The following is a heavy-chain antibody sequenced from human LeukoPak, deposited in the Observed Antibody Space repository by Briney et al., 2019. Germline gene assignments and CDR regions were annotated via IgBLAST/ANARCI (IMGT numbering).Heavy chain of an antibody. CDR3: ARDRSTTAVDY. V-gene: IGHV3-33*01. Sequence: TGGSLRLSCAASGXTFSSYGMHWVRQAPGKGLEWVAVIWYDGSNKYYADSVKGRFTISRDNSKNTLYLQINGLRAEDTAVYYCARDRSTTAVDYWGQGTLVTVSS. CDR1: GXTFSSYG. D-gene: IGHD4-17*01. CDR2: IWYDGSNK. J-gene: IGHJ4*02.